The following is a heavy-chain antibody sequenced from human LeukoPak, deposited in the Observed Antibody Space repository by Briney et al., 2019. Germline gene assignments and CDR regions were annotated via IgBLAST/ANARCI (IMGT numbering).Heavy chain of an antibody. CDR3: ARDGYSSSSGY. CDR2: IYYSGST. V-gene: IGHV4-39*07. CDR1: GGSISSSSYY. J-gene: IGHJ4*02. D-gene: IGHD6-6*01. Sequence: SETLSLTCTVSGGSISSSSYYWGWIRQPPGKGLEWIGSIYYSGSTYYNPSLKSRVTISVDTSKNQFSLKLSSVTAADTAVYYCARDGYSSSSGYWGQGTLVTVSS.